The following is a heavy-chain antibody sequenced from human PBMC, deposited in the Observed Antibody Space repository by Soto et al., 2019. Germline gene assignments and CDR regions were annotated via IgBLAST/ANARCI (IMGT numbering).Heavy chain of an antibody. CDR2: ISGSGGST. J-gene: IGHJ6*02. V-gene: IGHV3-23*01. CDR1: GFNFSSYA. CDR3: DKGQPSAPGLGGMDV. Sequence: EVPLLESGGGLVQPGGSLRLSCAASGFNFSSYAMSWVRQARGKGVEWVAAISGSGGSTYYADSVKGRYTMSQDNSKNRLYLQMNRLRAEDTAVYYCDKGQPSAPGLGGMDVWGQGTTVTVS. D-gene: IGHD2-2*01.